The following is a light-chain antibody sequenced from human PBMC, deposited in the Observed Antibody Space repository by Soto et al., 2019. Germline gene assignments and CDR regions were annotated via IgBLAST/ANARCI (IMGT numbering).Light chain of an antibody. CDR2: EVS. V-gene: IGLV2-14*01. Sequence: QSVLPQPASVSASPGQSITISCTGTSSDVGANNFVSWYQQHPGKAPQVMIFEVSNRPSGVSNRFSGSKAGNTASLTISGLQAEDEADYYCLSYTNTGARVFGTGTKLTVL. CDR1: SSDVGANNF. J-gene: IGLJ1*01. CDR3: LSYTNTGARV.